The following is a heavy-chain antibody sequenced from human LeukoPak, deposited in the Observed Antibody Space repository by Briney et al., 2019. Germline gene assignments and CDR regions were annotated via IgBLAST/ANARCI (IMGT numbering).Heavy chain of an antibody. Sequence: MTGGSLRLSCAASGFTFSDYYMSWIRQPPGKGLEWIGYIYYSGSTNYNPSLKSRVTISVDTSKNQFSLKLSSVTAADTAVYYCARGITIFGVVNRRNWFDPWGQGTLVTVSS. J-gene: IGHJ5*02. D-gene: IGHD3-3*01. V-gene: IGHV4-59*01. CDR2: IYYSGST. CDR1: GFTFSDYY. CDR3: ARGITIFGVVNRRNWFDP.